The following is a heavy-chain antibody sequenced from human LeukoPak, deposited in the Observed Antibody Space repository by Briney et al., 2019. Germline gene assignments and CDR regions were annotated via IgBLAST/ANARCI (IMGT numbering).Heavy chain of an antibody. D-gene: IGHD3-3*01. CDR2: IYTSGST. CDR3: ASQEVGFDY. V-gene: IGHV4-61*02. J-gene: IGHJ4*02. CDR1: GGSISSGSYY. Sequence: PSQTLSLTCTVSGGSISSGSYYWSWIRQPAGKGLEWIGRIYTSGSTNYNPSLKSRVTISVDTSKNQFSLKLSSVTAADTAVYYCASQEVGFDYWGQGTLVTVSS.